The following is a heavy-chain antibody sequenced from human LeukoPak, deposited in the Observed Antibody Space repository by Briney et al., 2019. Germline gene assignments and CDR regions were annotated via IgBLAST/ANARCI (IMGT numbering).Heavy chain of an antibody. V-gene: IGHV1-18*01. CDR3: ARDYYESSGSTFDTFDI. Sequence: ASVKVSCKASGYVFDTFGISWVRQAPGQGLEWMGWISGYNARTNYAQKVKGRVTMTTDTSTSTVYMELRNLRSDDTAKYYCARDYYESSGSTFDTFDIWGRGTMVIVSS. J-gene: IGHJ3*02. D-gene: IGHD3-22*01. CDR2: ISGYNART. CDR1: GYVFDTFG.